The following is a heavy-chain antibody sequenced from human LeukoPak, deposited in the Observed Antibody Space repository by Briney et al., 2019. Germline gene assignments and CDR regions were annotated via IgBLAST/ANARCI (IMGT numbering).Heavy chain of an antibody. Sequence: ASVKVSCKSSGYTFTNYDINWVRQATGQGLEWMGWMNPNSGNTGYAQKFQGRVTMTRNTSISTAYLELSRLRSEETAMYFCARDIACGTKGGWFDTWGEGTPVTVSS. D-gene: IGHD2-21*01. J-gene: IGHJ5*02. V-gene: IGHV1-8*01. CDR1: GYTFTNYD. CDR3: ARDIACGTKGGWFDT. CDR2: MNPNSGNT.